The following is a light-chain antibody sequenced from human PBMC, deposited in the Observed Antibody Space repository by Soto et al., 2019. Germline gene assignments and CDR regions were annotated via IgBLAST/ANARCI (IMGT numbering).Light chain of an antibody. J-gene: IGKJ1*01. CDR2: GAS. CDR1: QSVSGRY. Sequence: EIGLSQSPGTLSLSTGERATLSCRASQSVSGRYLAWYQQKPGQAPRLLIYGASSRATGIPDRFSGSGSGTDFTLTISRLEPEDFAVYYCQQYGISPRTFGQGTNVAIK. CDR3: QQYGISPRT. V-gene: IGKV3-20*01.